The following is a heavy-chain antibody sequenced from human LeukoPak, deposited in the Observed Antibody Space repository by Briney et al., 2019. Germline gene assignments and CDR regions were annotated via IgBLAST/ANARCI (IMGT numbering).Heavy chain of an antibody. Sequence: SVKVSCKASGGTFSSYAISWVRQAPGQGLEWMGRIIPILGIANYAQKFQGRVTITADKSTSTAYMELSSLRSEDTAVYYCARDRAYDSSGYLARDAFDIWGQGTTVTVSS. CDR3: ARDRAYDSSGYLARDAFDI. D-gene: IGHD3-22*01. CDR2: IIPILGIA. J-gene: IGHJ3*02. CDR1: GGTFSSYA. V-gene: IGHV1-69*04.